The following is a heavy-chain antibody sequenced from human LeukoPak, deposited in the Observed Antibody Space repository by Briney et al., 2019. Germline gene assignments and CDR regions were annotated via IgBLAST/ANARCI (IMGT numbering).Heavy chain of an antibody. Sequence: SETLSLTCAVYGGSFSGCYWSWIRQPPGKGLEWIGEINHSGSTNYNPSLKSRVTISVDTSKNQFSLKLSSVTAADTAVYYCARGYFPYSSGWYYYYWGQGTLVTVSS. V-gene: IGHV4-34*01. CDR3: ARGYFPYSSGWYYYY. CDR1: GGSFSGCY. D-gene: IGHD6-19*01. J-gene: IGHJ4*02. CDR2: INHSGST.